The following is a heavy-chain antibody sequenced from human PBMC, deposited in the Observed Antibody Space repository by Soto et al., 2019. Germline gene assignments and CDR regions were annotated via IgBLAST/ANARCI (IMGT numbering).Heavy chain of an antibody. V-gene: IGHV3-11*01. D-gene: IGHD5-18*01. CDR1: GFTFSDYY. CDR2: ISSSGSTI. Sequence: GGSLRLSCAASGFTFSDYYMSWIRQAPGKGLEWVSYISSSGSTIYYADSVKGRFTISRDNAKNSLYLQMNSLRTEDTAVYYCARGGDTAMASWFDPWGQGTLVTVSS. CDR3: ARGGDTAMASWFDP. J-gene: IGHJ5*02.